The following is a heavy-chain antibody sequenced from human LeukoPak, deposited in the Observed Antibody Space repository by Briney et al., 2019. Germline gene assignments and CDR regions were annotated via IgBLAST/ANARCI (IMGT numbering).Heavy chain of an antibody. CDR1: GFTFSSYA. CDR3: ARVDCTSTNCYGIDY. D-gene: IGHD2-2*01. CDR2: ISGSGGST. J-gene: IGHJ4*02. V-gene: IGHV3-23*01. Sequence: GGSLRLSCAASGFTFSSYAMSWVRQAPGKGLEWVSAISGSGGSTYYADSVKGRFTISRDNAKNSLYLQLNSLRAEDTALYYCARVDCTSTNCYGIDYWGQGTLVTVSS.